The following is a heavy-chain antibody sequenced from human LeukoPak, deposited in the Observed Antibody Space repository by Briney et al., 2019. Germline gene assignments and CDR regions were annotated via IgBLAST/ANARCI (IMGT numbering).Heavy chain of an antibody. J-gene: IGHJ4*02. CDR2: IHSSGST. V-gene: IGHV4-34*01. CDR1: GGSFSGYY. Sequence: SETLSLTCAVYGGSFSGYYWGWIRQPPGKGLEWIGSIHSSGSTYYSPSLKSRVTISIDTSKNQFSLKLSSVTAADTAIYYCTREMYDSGGYRVSYFDYWGQGTLVTVSS. D-gene: IGHD3-22*01. CDR3: TREMYDSGGYRVSYFDY.